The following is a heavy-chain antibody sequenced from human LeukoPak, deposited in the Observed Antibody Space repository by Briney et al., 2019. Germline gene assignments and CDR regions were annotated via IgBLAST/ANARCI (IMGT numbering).Heavy chain of an antibody. CDR3: ARHLSGVTGYTYGRGIDY. CDR1: GFTFSSYS. Sequence: GGSLRLSCAASGFTFSSYSMNWVRQAPGKGLEWVANIKKDGSEKYYVDSVKGRFTISRDNAKASLYLQMNSLRAEDTAVYYCARHLSGVTGYTYGRGIDYWGQGTLVTASS. D-gene: IGHD5-18*01. CDR2: IKKDGSEK. V-gene: IGHV3-7*01. J-gene: IGHJ4*02.